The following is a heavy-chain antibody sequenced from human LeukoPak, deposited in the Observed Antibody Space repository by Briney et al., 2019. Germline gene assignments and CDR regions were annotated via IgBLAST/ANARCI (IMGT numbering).Heavy chain of an antibody. CDR3: AGGVAYSCGSYFDN. Sequence: SETLSLTCTVSGGSISSYYWSWIRHPPGKGLEWIGYIYYSGSTNYNPSLKSRVTVSVDTSKNQFSLKLSSVTAADTAVYTCAGGVAYSCGSYFDNWGQGTLVTVSS. D-gene: IGHD3-22*01. CDR1: GGSISSYY. CDR2: IYYSGST. J-gene: IGHJ4*02. V-gene: IGHV4-59*01.